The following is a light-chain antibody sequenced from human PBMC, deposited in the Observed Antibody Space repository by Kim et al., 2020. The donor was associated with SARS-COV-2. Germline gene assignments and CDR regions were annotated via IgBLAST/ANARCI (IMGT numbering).Light chain of an antibody. Sequence: PGERATLSCRASQSVGDNLAWYQQKPGQPPRLLIYDASNRATGIPARFSGSGSGTDFTLAISSLWPEDFAVYYCQQRSNWVTFGQGTRLEIK. J-gene: IGKJ5*01. CDR2: DAS. CDR1: QSVGDN. V-gene: IGKV3-11*01. CDR3: QQRSNWVT.